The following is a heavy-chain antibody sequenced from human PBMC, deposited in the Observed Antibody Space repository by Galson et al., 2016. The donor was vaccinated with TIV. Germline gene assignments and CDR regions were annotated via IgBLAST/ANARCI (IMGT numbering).Heavy chain of an antibody. CDR2: IYSGGST. Sequence: VRQAPGKGLEWVSVIYSGGSTHYADSVKGRFTISRDNSKKMLYLQMNSLRAEDTAVYYCARDLGYDSRGYYPGYWGQGTLVTVSS. CDR3: ARDLGYDSRGYYPGY. D-gene: IGHD3-22*01. J-gene: IGHJ4*02. V-gene: IGHV3-53*05.